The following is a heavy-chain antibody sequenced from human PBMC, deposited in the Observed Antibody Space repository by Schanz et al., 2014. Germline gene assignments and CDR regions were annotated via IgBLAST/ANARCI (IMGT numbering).Heavy chain of an antibody. Sequence: EVHLLESGGGLVQPGGSLRLSCAASGFTFSNHALSWVRQAPGKGLEWVSGIGGSGDSTHYADSVKGRFIISRDNSKNTLLLQMSRLRAEDAAVYYCARDGDFDYWGQGTLVTVSA. CDR1: GFTFSNHA. J-gene: IGHJ4*02. V-gene: IGHV3-23*01. CDR2: IGGSGDST. CDR3: ARDGDFDY.